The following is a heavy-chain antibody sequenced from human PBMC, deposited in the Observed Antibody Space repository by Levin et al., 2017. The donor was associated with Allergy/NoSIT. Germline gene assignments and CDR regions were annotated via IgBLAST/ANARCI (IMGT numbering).Heavy chain of an antibody. Sequence: GGSLRLSCSVSGFTFEIYGMNWVRQAPGKRLEWVSHISASGSPTYYADPVRGRFTISRDNAKQSLYLQMTSLRVADTAVYYCARGLFDFWGQGALVTVSS. V-gene: IGHV3-48*04. CDR2: ISASGSPT. CDR3: ARGLFDF. D-gene: IGHD5-12*01. CDR1: GFTFEIYG. J-gene: IGHJ4*02.